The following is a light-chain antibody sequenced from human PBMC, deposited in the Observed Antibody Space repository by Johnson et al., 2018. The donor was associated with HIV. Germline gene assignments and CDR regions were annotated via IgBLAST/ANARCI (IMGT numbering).Light chain of an antibody. CDR1: SSNVGSSF. CDR3: GTWASSLSAYV. Sequence: QSILTQPPSVSAAPGQTVTISCSGSSSNVGSSFVSCYRQVPGTAPKLLIYDNNKRPSGIPDRFSASKSGTSATLGITVLQTGDEADYYCGTWASSLSAYVFGTGTKVTVL. J-gene: IGLJ1*01. V-gene: IGLV1-51*01. CDR2: DNN.